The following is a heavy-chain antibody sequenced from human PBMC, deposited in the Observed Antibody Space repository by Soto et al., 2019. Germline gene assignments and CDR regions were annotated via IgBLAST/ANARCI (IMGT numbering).Heavy chain of an antibody. J-gene: IGHJ5*02. V-gene: IGHV3-7*01. CDR2: IKQDGSEK. CDR1: GFTFSSYW. D-gene: IGHD6-13*01. CDR3: ARVSVTYSSNSNWFDP. Sequence: GGSLRLSCAASGFTFSSYWMSWVRQAPGKGLEWVANIKQDGSEKYYVDSVKGRFTISRDNAKNSLYLQMNSLRAEDTAVYYCARVSVTYSSNSNWFDPWGQGTLVTVSS.